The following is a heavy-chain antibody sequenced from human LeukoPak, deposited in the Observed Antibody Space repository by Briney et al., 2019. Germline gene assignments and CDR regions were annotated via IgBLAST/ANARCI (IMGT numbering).Heavy chain of an antibody. CDR2: IRYDGSNK. V-gene: IGHV3-30*02. CDR1: GFTFSSYG. CDR3: AKGDPNIVVVPAAIDY. D-gene: IGHD2-2*01. J-gene: IGHJ4*02. Sequence: PGGSLRLSCAASGFTFSSYGMHWVRQAPGKGLEWVAFIRYDGSNKYYADSVKGRFTISRDNSKNTLYLQMNSLRAEDTAVYYCAKGDPNIVVVPAAIDYWGQGTLVTVSS.